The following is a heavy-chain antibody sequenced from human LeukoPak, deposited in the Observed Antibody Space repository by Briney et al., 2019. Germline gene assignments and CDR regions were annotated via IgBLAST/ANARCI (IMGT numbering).Heavy chain of an antibody. J-gene: IGHJ4*02. CDR1: GFTFSSYS. V-gene: IGHV3-21*01. Sequence: GGSLRLSCAASGFTFSSYSMNWVRQAPGKGLEWVSSISSSSSYIYYADSVKGRFTISRDNAKNSLYLQMNSLRAEDTAVYYCAGGPFSGSYFDYWGQGTLVTVSS. CDR2: ISSSSSYI. CDR3: AGGPFSGSYFDY. D-gene: IGHD5-12*01.